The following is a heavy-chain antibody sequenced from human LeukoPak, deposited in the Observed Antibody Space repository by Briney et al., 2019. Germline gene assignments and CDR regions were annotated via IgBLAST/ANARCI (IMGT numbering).Heavy chain of an antibody. CDR3: ARDYREMATIIVFDY. Sequence: GASVKVSCKASGYTFTGYYMHWVRQAPGQGLEWMGRINPNSGGTNYAQKFQGRVTMTRDTSISTAYMELSRLRSDDTAVYYCARDYREMATIIVFDYWGQGTLVTVSS. D-gene: IGHD5-24*01. CDR2: INPNSGGT. J-gene: IGHJ4*02. CDR1: GYTFTGYY. V-gene: IGHV1-2*06.